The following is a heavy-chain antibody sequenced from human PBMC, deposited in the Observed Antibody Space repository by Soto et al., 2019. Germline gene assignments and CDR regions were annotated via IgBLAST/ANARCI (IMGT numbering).Heavy chain of an antibody. J-gene: IGHJ4*02. Sequence: SETLSLTCAASGGSISSGGYSWSWILHPPGKRLEFIGFINHSVTTYYNPSLKSRVTISVDRSKNQFSLKLSSVTAADTAVFYCARGAVAHYYDSSGPTEYWGQRTLVTTSS. CDR3: ARGAVAHYYDSSGPTEY. CDR2: INHSVTT. D-gene: IGHD3-22*01. CDR1: GGSISSGGYS. V-gene: IGHV4-30-2*01.